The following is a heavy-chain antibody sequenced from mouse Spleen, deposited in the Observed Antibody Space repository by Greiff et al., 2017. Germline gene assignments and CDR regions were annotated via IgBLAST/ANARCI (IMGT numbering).Heavy chain of an antibody. CDR1: GYTFTNYW. D-gene: IGHD1-1*01. J-gene: IGHJ2*01. CDR2: IYPGGGYT. CDR3: ARGYYGSSYVFYYFDY. Sequence: VQLQQSGAELVRPGTSVKMSCKASGYTFTNYWIGWAKQRPGHGLEWIGDIYPGGGYTNYNEKFKGKATLTADKSSSTAYMQFSSLTSEDSAIYYCARGYYGSSYVFYYFDYWGQGTTLTVSS. V-gene: IGHV1-63*01.